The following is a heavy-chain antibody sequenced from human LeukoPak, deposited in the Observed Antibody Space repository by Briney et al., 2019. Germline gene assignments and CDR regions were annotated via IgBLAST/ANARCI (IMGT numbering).Heavy chain of an antibody. CDR1: GFTFSSYA. D-gene: IGHD3-9*01. CDR3: ARDPRTRYYDILTGPYYGMDV. CDR2: ISYDGSNK. V-gene: IGHV3-30*04. Sequence: PGGSLRLSCAASGFTFSSYAMHWVRQAPGKGLEWVAVISYDGSNKYYADSVKGRFTTSRDNSKNTLYLQMNSLRAEDTAVYYCARDPRTRYYDILTGPYYGMDVWGQGTTVTVSS. J-gene: IGHJ6*02.